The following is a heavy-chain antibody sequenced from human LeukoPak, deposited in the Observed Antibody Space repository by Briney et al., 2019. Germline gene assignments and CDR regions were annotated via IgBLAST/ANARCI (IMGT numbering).Heavy chain of an antibody. CDR2: IYYSGST. CDR3: ARTYYDFWSGYPPYYMDV. D-gene: IGHD3-3*01. Sequence: NPSETLSLTRTVSGGSISSYYWSWIRQPPGKGLEWIGCIYYSGSTNYNPSLKSRVTISVDTSKNQFSLKLSSVTAADTAVYYCARTYYDFWSGYPPYYMDVWGKGATVTVSS. CDR1: GGSISSYY. J-gene: IGHJ6*03. V-gene: IGHV4-59*01.